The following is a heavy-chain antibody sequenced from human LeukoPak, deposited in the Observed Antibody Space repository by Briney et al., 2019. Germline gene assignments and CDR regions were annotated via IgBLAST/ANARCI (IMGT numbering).Heavy chain of an antibody. J-gene: IGHJ6*03. D-gene: IGHD3-10*01. CDR3: ARGIGGYYYYMDV. Sequence: APVKVSCKASGYTFTGSYMHWVRQAPGHGLEWMGWINPNTGGTNYAQKFQGRVTMTRDTSISTAYMELSRLRSDDTAVYYCARGIGGYYYYMDVWGKGTTVTVSS. V-gene: IGHV1-2*02. CDR2: INPNTGGT. CDR1: GYTFTGSY.